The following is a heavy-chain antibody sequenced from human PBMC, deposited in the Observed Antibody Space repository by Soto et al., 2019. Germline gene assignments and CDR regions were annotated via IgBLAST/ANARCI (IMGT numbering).Heavy chain of an antibody. J-gene: IGHJ5*02. CDR2: INPSGGST. CDR3: AMSGMITFGGVIVPHRPYNWFDP. V-gene: IGHV1-46*01. Sequence: ASVKVSCKASGYTFTSYYMHWVRQAPGQGLEWMGIINPSGGSTSYAQKFQGRVTMARDTSISTAYMELSRLRSDDTAVYYCAMSGMITFGGVIVPHRPYNWFDPWGQGTLVTVSS. CDR1: GYTFTSYY. D-gene: IGHD3-16*02.